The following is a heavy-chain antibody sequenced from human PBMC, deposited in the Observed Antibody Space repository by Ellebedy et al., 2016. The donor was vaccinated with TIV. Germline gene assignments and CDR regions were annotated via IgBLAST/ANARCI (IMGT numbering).Heavy chain of an antibody. J-gene: IGHJ4*02. D-gene: IGHD3-10*01. Sequence: PGGSLRLSCAASGFTFSRNWMSWVRQAPGKGLEWVANINQDGSAKYYVDSVKDRFTISRDNAKNSLYLQMNSLRAEDTAIYYCARYAVGAYYFDYWGQGTLVTVSS. V-gene: IGHV3-7*04. CDR2: INQDGSAK. CDR3: ARYAVGAYYFDY. CDR1: GFTFSRNW.